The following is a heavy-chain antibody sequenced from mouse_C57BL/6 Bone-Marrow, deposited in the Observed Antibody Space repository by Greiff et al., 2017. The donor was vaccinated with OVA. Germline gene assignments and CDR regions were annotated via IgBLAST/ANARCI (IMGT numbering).Heavy chain of an antibody. CDR1: GYSITSGYD. Sequence: EVKLQESGPGMVKPSQSLSLTCTVTGYSITSGYDWHWIRHFPGNKLEWMGYISYSGSTNYNPSLKSRISITHDTSKNHFFLKLNSVTTEDTATYYCARGGFWYYYGSSYYFDYWGQGTTLTVSS. V-gene: IGHV3-1*01. J-gene: IGHJ2*01. CDR2: ISYSGST. D-gene: IGHD1-1*01. CDR3: ARGGFWYYYGSSYYFDY.